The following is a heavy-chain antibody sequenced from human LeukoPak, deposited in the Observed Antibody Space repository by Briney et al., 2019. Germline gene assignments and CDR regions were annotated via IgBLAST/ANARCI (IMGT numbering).Heavy chain of an antibody. J-gene: IGHJ3*02. V-gene: IGHV1-8*02. CDR3: ARRLDIVVSIAFDI. D-gene: IGHD5-12*01. CDR1: GGTFSSYA. Sequence: ASVKVSCKASGGTFSSYAISWVRQAPGQGLEWMGWMNPNSGNTGYAQKFQGRVTMTRNTSISTAYMELSSLRSEDTAVYYCARRLDIVVSIAFDIWGQGTMVTVSS. CDR2: MNPNSGNT.